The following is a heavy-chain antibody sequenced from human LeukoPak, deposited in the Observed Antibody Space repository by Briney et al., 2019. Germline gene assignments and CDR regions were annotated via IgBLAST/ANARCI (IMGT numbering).Heavy chain of an antibody. D-gene: IGHD6-6*01. CDR1: GGSFSGYY. J-gene: IGHJ6*03. Sequence: SETLSLTCAVYGGSFSGYYWSWIRQPPGKGLEWIGEINHSGSSNYNPSLKSRVTISVDTSKNQFSLKLSSVTAADTAVYYCASGSSSFNYYYYYMDVWGKGTTVTASS. CDR3: ASGSSSFNYYYYYMDV. CDR2: INHSGSS. V-gene: IGHV4-34*01.